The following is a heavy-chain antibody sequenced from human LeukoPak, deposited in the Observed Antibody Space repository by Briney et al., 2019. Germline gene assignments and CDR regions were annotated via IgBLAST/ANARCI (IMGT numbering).Heavy chain of an antibody. CDR3: ARDSGRGSYYPNWFDP. CDR1: GYTFTSSG. D-gene: IGHD1-26*01. CDR2: ISGYNGYT. V-gene: IGHV1-18*01. J-gene: IGHJ5*02. Sequence: ASVKVSCKNSGYTFTSSGISWVRQAPGQGLEWMGWISGYNGYTKSAHHLQGRVTMTTDTSTNTAYMELRSLISDDTAVYYCARDSGRGSYYPNWFDPWGQGTLVTVSS.